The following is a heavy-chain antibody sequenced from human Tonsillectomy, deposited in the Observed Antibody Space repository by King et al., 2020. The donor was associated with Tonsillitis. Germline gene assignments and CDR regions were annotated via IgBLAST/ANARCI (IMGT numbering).Heavy chain of an antibody. J-gene: IGHJ4*02. V-gene: IGHV1-18*04. D-gene: IGHD4-17*01. CDR3: ARDSLDYGDPIDH. CDR2: ISPYSGNT. Sequence: VQLVESGAEVKKPGASVKVSCKASGYIFTNYGISWVRQAPGQGLEWIGWISPYSGNTNYAQRFQGRVTMTTDTSTSTASMELRSLRSDDTAVYYCARDSLDYGDPIDHWGQGTLVTVSS. CDR1: GYIFTNYG.